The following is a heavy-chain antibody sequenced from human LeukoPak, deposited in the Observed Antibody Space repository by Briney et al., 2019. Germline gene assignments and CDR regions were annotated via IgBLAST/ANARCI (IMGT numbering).Heavy chain of an antibody. D-gene: IGHD6-19*01. Sequence: GGSLRLSCAASGFTFSSYEMNWVRQAPGKGLGWVSYISSSGSTIYYADSVKGRFTISRDNAKNSLYLQMNSLRAEDTAVYYCAREEQGIAVPFDYWGQGTLVTVSS. V-gene: IGHV3-48*03. CDR1: GFTFSSYE. CDR2: ISSSGSTI. CDR3: AREEQGIAVPFDY. J-gene: IGHJ4*02.